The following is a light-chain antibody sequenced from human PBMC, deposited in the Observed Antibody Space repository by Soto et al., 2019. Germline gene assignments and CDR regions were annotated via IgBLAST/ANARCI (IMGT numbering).Light chain of an antibody. CDR1: QSVSSN. Sequence: EFVMTQSPATLSVSPGERATLSCRASQSVSSNLAWYQQQPGQAPRLLIYGASTRATGIPARFSGSGSGTEFTLTISSLQSEDFAVYYCQQYNNSPRTCGQGTKVDI. CDR3: QQYNNSPRT. J-gene: IGKJ1*01. V-gene: IGKV3-15*01. CDR2: GAS.